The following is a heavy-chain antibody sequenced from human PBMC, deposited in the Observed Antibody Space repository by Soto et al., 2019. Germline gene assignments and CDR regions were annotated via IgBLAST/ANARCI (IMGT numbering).Heavy chain of an antibody. D-gene: IGHD6-13*01. CDR1: GGAISSSKW. V-gene: IGHV4-4*02. CDR3: ARASATIAAAAIFDY. Sequence: QVQLQESGPGLVKPSGTLSLTCAVSGGAISSSKWWSWVRQPPGKGLEWIGEIYQSGSTNYNPSLESRVRMSVDKSRNQFSVKLTSVSAADTAVYYCARASATIAAAAIFDYWGQGTLVTVSS. CDR2: IYQSGST. J-gene: IGHJ4*02.